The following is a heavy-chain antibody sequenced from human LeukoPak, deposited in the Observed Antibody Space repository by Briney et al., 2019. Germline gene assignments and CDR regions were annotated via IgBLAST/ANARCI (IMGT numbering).Heavy chain of an antibody. CDR2: IYHSGST. CDR1: GGSISSGGYS. D-gene: IGHD6-19*01. J-gene: IGHJ6*02. V-gene: IGHV4-30-2*01. CDR3: ARHSSSGWYSDYYYGMDV. Sequence: SQTLSLTCAVSGGSISSGGYSWSWIRQPPGKGLEWIGYIYHSGSTYYNPSLKSRVTISVDRSKNQFSLKLSSVTAADTAVYYCARHSSSGWYSDYYYGMDVWGQGTTVTVSS.